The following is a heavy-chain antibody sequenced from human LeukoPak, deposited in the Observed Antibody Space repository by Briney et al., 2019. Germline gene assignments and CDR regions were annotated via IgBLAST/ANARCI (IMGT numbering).Heavy chain of an antibody. CDR1: GYTFTSYG. CDR3: ARVRQYSSSWLPYYYYMDV. CDR2: ISAYNGNT. V-gene: IGHV1-18*01. D-gene: IGHD6-13*01. Sequence: ASVKASCKASGYTFTSYGISWVRQAPGQGLEWMGWISAYNGNTNYAQKFQGRVTITTDESTSTAYMELSSLRSEDTAVYYCARVRQYSSSWLPYYYYMDVWGKGTTVTVSS. J-gene: IGHJ6*03.